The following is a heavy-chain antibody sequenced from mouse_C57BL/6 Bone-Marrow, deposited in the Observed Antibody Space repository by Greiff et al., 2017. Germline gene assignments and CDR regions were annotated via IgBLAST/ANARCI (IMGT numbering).Heavy chain of an antibody. CDR2: FDPSDSYT. D-gene: IGHD2-5*01. CDR1: GYTFTSYW. J-gene: IGHJ4*01. V-gene: IGHV1-69*01. CDR3: ARDYYSNNYYSMDY. Sequence: QVQLQQPGAELVMPGASVKLSCKASGYTFTSYWMHWVKQRPGQGLEWIGEFDPSDSYTNYNQKFKGKATLTVDKSSSTAYMQLSSLTSVDSAVYYCARDYYSNNYYSMDYWGQGTSVTVSS.